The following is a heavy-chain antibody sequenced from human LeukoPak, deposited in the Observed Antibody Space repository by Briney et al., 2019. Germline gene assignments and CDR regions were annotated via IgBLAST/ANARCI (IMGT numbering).Heavy chain of an antibody. Sequence: GESLKISCKGSGYSFTSYWIGWVRQMPGKGLECMGIIYPGDSDTRYSPSFQGQVTISADKSISTTYLQWSSLKASDTAMYYCASLGYCSSTSCEYYFDYWGQGTLVTVSS. CDR3: ASLGYCSSTSCEYYFDY. D-gene: IGHD2-2*01. CDR2: IYPGDSDT. J-gene: IGHJ4*02. V-gene: IGHV5-51*01. CDR1: GYSFTSYW.